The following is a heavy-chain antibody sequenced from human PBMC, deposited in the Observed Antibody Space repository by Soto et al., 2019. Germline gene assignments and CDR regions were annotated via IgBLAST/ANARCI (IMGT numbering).Heavy chain of an antibody. CDR1: GFTFSSYA. D-gene: IGHD3-22*01. J-gene: IGHJ3*02. CDR2: ISGSGGST. V-gene: IGHV3-23*01. CDR3: AKVSYDSSGYYFDPDAFDI. Sequence: GGSLRLSCAASGFTFSSYAMSWVHQAPGKGLEWVSAISGSGGSTYYADSVKGRFTISRDNSKNTLYLQMNSLRAEDTAVYYCAKVSYDSSGYYFDPDAFDIWGQGTMVTVSS.